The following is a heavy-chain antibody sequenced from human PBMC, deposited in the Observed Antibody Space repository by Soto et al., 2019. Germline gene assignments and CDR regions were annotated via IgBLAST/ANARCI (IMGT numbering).Heavy chain of an antibody. CDR2: IYYSGST. CDR1: GGSISSYY. Sequence: SETLSLTCTVSGGSISSYYWSWIRQPPGKGLEWIGYIYYSGSTNYNPSLKSRVTISVDTSKNQFSLKLSSVTAADTAVYYCARDVLERRPYWGQGTLVTVSS. D-gene: IGHD1-1*01. J-gene: IGHJ4*02. V-gene: IGHV4-59*01. CDR3: ARDVLERRPY.